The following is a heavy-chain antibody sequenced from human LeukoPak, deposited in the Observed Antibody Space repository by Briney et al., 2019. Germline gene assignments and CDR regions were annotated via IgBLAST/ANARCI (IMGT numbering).Heavy chain of an antibody. CDR1: GGSISSSSYY. D-gene: IGHD4-11*01. CDR2: IYYSGIT. V-gene: IGHV4-39*01. Sequence: PSETLSPTCTVSGGSISSSSYYWGWIRQPPGKGLEWIGSIYYSGITYYNPSLKSRVTLSVDTSKNQFSLKLSSVTAADTAVYYCARLMTTTAAFDIWGQGTMVTVSS. J-gene: IGHJ3*02. CDR3: ARLMTTTAAFDI.